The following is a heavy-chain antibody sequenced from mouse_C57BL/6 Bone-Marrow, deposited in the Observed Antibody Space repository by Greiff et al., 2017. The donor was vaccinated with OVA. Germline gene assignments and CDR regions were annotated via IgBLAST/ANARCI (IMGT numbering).Heavy chain of an antibody. D-gene: IGHD2-2*01. J-gene: IGHJ3*01. V-gene: IGHV1-19*01. CDR3: ARGLSMVTTEAWFAY. Sequence: EVQLQQSGPVLVKPGASVKMSCKASGYTFTDYYMNWVKQSHGKSLEWIGVINPYNGGTSYNQKFKGKATLTVDKSSSTAYMELNSLTSEDSAVYYCARGLSMVTTEAWFAYWGQGTLVTVSA. CDR2: INPYNGGT. CDR1: GYTFTDYY.